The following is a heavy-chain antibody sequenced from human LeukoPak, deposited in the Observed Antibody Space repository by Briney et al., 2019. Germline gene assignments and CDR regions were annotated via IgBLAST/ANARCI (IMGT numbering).Heavy chain of an antibody. Sequence: EASVKVSCRASGYTFTSYDINWVRQATGQGLAWMGWMNPNSGNTGYAQKFQGRVTMTRNTSRSTAYMELSSLRSEDTAVYYCARGCGYSSDCLSSWGQGTLVTVSS. J-gene: IGHJ5*02. D-gene: IGHD6-25*01. CDR1: GYTFTSYD. CDR2: MNPNSGNT. CDR3: ARGCGYSSDCLSS. V-gene: IGHV1-8*01.